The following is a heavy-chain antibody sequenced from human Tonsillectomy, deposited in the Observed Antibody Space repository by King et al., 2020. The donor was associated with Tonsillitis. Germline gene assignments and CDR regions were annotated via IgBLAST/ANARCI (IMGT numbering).Heavy chain of an antibody. Sequence: QLQESGPGLVKPSETLSLTCTVSGGSISSSSYYWGWIRHPPGNGLEWIGSIYYSGSTYYNPSLKSRVTISVDTSKNQFSLKLSSVTAADTAVYYCHLYYYDSSGYFNAFDIWGQGTMVTVSS. CDR1: GGSISSSSYY. D-gene: IGHD3-22*01. V-gene: IGHV4-39*01. J-gene: IGHJ3*02. CDR3: HLYYYDSSGYFNAFDI. CDR2: IYYSGST.